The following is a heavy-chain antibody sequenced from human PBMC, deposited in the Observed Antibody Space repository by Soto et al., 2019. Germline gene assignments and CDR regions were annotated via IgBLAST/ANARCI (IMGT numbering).Heavy chain of an antibody. CDR2: ISWNSGTM. D-gene: IGHD3-9*01. J-gene: IGHJ6*03. CDR3: AKGTSRYYYYNLAV. V-gene: IGHV3-9*01. Sequence: GGSLRLSCAASGFTFDDYALHWVRQGPGKGLEWVSGISWNSGTMGYADSVKGRFTISRDNAKNPLYLEMNSLKPEDSALYYCAKGTSRYYYYNLAVWGTGTTVTVSS. CDR1: GFTFDDYA.